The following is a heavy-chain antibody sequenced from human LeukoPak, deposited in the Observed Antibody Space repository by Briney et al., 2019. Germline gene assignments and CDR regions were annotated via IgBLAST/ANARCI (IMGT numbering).Heavy chain of an antibody. CDR1: GGSISSYY. CDR3: ARAATPGIAVAGTNYYMDV. CDR2: IYYGGST. Sequence: SETLSLTCTVSGGSISSYYWSWIRQPPGKGLEWIGYIYYGGSTNYNPSLKSRVTISVDTSKNQFSLKLSSVTAADTAVYYCARAATPGIAVAGTNYYMDVWGKGTTVTVSS. J-gene: IGHJ6*03. D-gene: IGHD6-19*01. V-gene: IGHV4-59*01.